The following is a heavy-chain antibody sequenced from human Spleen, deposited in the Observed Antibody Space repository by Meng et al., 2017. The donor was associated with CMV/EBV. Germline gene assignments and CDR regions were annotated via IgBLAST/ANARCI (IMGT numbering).Heavy chain of an antibody. V-gene: IGHV4-39*07. Sequence: SETLSLTCTVSGGSISSSSYYWGWIRQPPGKGLEWIGSIYYSGSTYYNPSLKSRVTISVDTSKNQFSLKLSSVTAADTAVYYCARDVQTIQLWLYYFDYWGQGTLVTVSS. CDR1: GGSISSSSYY. D-gene: IGHD5-18*01. CDR3: ARDVQTIQLWLYYFDY. J-gene: IGHJ4*02. CDR2: IYYSGST.